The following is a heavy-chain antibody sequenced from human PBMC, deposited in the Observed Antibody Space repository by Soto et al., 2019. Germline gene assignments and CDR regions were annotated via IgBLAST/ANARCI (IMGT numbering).Heavy chain of an antibody. J-gene: IGHJ4*02. CDR1: GYTFTSYY. D-gene: IGHD3-3*02. V-gene: IGHV1-46*03. Sequence: ASVKVSCKASGYTFTSYYMHWVRQAPGQGLEWMAIINPSGGDTNYAQKFQGRVTMTRDTSTSTVYMEVSSLRSEDTAVYYCARGLLAGDTWGEGTLVTVSS. CDR3: ARGLLAGDT. CDR2: INPSGGDT.